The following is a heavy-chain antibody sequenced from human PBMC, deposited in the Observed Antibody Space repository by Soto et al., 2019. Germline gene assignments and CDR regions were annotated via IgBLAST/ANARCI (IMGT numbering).Heavy chain of an antibody. Sequence: GGSLRLSCAASGFTFSDYYMSWIRQAPGKGLEWVSYISSSGSTIYYADSVKGRFTISRDNAKNSLYLQMNSLRAEDTAVYYCAAYCGGDCTSQYFQHWGQGTLVTVSS. CDR3: AAYCGGDCTSQYFQH. CDR1: GFTFSDYY. CDR2: ISSSGSTI. J-gene: IGHJ1*01. V-gene: IGHV3-11*01. D-gene: IGHD2-21*02.